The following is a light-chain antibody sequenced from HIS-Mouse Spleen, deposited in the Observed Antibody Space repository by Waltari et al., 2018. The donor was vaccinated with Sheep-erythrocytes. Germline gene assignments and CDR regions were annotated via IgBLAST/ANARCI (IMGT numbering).Light chain of an antibody. Sequence: QSALTQPRSVSGSPGQSVTISCTGTSSDVGGYNYVSWYQQHPGKAPKLTLYDVSKRPSGVPARFSRSKSVNPASLTISGLQAEDEADYYCCSYAGSYNHVFATGTKVTVL. J-gene: IGLJ1*01. V-gene: IGLV2-11*01. CDR1: SSDVGGYNY. CDR3: CSYAGSYNHV. CDR2: DVS.